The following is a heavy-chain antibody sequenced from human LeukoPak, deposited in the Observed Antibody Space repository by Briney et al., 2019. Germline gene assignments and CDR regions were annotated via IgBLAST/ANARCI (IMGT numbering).Heavy chain of an antibody. V-gene: IGHV1-3*03. CDR3: TRTHYDSSAYYSPLSD. CDR1: GYTFTDYA. CDR2: INAGNGNT. J-gene: IGHJ4*02. D-gene: IGHD3-22*01. Sequence: ASVKVSCKASGYTFTDYAMHWLRQAPGQRLEWMGWINAGNGNTKYSQEFQGRVTITRDTSASTAYMELSSLRSEDMAVYYCTRTHYDSSAYYSPLSDWGQGTLVTVSS.